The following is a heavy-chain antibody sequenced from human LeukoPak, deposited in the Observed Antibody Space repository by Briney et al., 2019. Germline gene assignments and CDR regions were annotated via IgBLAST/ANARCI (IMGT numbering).Heavy chain of an antibody. V-gene: IGHV1-24*01. Sequence: ASVKVSCKVSGYTLTELSMNWVRQAPGKGLEWMGGFDPEDGETIYAQKFQGRVTMTEDTSTDTAYMELSSLRSEDTAVFYCATALGGPWFDPWGQGTLVTVSS. CDR2: FDPEDGET. CDR1: GYTLTELS. CDR3: ATALGGPWFDP. D-gene: IGHD3-3*01. J-gene: IGHJ5*02.